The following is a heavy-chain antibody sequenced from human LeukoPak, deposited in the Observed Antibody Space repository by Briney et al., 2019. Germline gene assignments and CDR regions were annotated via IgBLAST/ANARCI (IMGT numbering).Heavy chain of an antibody. CDR2: IWYDGNIE. Sequence: TGRSLRLSCAASGFTFGHYGMHWVRQAPGKGLEWVATIWYDGNIEHYADSVKGRFTVSRDNFKSMVFLQMNSLRADDTAVYYCARGRIPAYGIVPGVFEYWGRGTLVSVSS. CDR3: ARGRIPAYGIVPGVFEY. D-gene: IGHD3-9*01. V-gene: IGHV3-33*01. J-gene: IGHJ4*02. CDR1: GFTFGHYG.